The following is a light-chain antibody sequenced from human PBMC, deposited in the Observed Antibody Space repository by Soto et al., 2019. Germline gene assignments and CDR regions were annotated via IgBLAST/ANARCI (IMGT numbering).Light chain of an antibody. CDR2: GAS. Sequence: MMRTQSPATLCVSPGERVTLSCRTSHSVNSHVAWYQQKPGQAPRLLLYGASTRATGIPVRFSGSGFGTEFTLTISSLQSEDFAVYCCQQYNNWPPWTFGQGTKVDIK. J-gene: IGKJ1*01. V-gene: IGKV3-15*01. CDR1: HSVNSH. CDR3: QQYNNWPPWT.